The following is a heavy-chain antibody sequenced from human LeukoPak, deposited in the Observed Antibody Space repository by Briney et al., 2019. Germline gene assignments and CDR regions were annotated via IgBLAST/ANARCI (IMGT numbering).Heavy chain of an antibody. CDR3: ARHRAYSSSSPFDY. Sequence: KPSETLSLTCSVSGGSISSLYWSWIRQPPGKGLEWSGYIYYTGSTNYNPSLKSRVTMFVDMSKNQFSLRLSSVTAADTAVYYCARHRAYSSSSPFDYWGQGTLVTVSS. V-gene: IGHV4-59*08. D-gene: IGHD6-6*01. CDR1: GGSISSLY. CDR2: IYYTGST. J-gene: IGHJ4*02.